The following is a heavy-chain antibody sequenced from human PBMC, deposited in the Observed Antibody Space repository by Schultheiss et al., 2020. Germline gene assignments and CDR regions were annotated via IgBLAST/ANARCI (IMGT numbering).Heavy chain of an antibody. D-gene: IGHD6-13*01. CDR3: ARDARPRRGSSPVGWFDP. V-gene: IGHV4-59*12. Sequence: SQTLSLTCTVSGGSIGIYYWSWIRQPPGKGLEWIGYIYYNGITNYNPSLKSRVTISVDTSKNQFSLKLSSVTAADTAVYYCARDARPRRGSSPVGWFDPWGQGTLVTVSS. CDR1: GGSIGIYY. J-gene: IGHJ5*02. CDR2: IYYNGIT.